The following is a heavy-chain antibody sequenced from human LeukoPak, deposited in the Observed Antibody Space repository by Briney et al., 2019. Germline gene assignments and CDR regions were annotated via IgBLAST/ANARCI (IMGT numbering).Heavy chain of an antibody. J-gene: IGHJ6*02. V-gene: IGHV3-23*01. Sequence: PXKGLEWVSAISGSXGXXYYAVSVKGRFTISRDNSKNTLYLQMNSLRAEDTAVYYCAKDYYDSSGYYYGYYYYYYGMDVWGQGTTVTVSS. CDR3: AKDYYDSSGYYYGYYYYYYGMDV. CDR2: ISGSXGXX. D-gene: IGHD3-22*01.